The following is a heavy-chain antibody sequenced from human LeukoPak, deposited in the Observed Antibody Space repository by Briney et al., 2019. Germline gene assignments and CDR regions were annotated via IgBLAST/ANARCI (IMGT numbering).Heavy chain of an antibody. Sequence: SETLSLTCAVYGGSFSGYYWSWIRQPPGKGLEWIGEINHSGSTNYNPSLKSRVTISVDTSKNQFSLKLSSVTAADTAVYYCARGRSHMIVVVRNAFDIWGQGTMVTVFS. CDR2: INHSGST. CDR3: ARGRSHMIVVVRNAFDI. J-gene: IGHJ3*02. D-gene: IGHD3-22*01. CDR1: GGSFSGYY. V-gene: IGHV4-34*01.